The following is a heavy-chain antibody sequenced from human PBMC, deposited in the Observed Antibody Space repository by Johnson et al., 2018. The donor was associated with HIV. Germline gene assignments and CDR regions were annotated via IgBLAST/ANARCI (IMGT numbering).Heavy chain of an antibody. J-gene: IGHJ3*02. CDR2: INSDGSST. CDR1: GFTFDDYG. V-gene: IGHV3-20*04. D-gene: IGHD3-10*02. CDR3: ARVEAHVGNAFDI. Sequence: EVQLVESGGSVVRRGGSLRLSCAASGFTFDDYGMSWVRQAPGKGLVWVSRINSDGSSTSYADSVKGRFTMSRENAKNSFCLQMSSLRAGDTAVYYCARVEAHVGNAFDIWGQGTMVTVSS.